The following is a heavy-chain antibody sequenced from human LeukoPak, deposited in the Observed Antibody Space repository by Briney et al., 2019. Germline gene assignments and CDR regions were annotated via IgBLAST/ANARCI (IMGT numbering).Heavy chain of an antibody. CDR3: AKVQEMATLLPPFHY. V-gene: IGHV3-23*01. D-gene: IGHD5-24*01. CDR1: GFXFSSYA. J-gene: IGHJ4*02. CDR2: ISGSGGTI. Sequence: GWALRLSFAASGFXFSSYAISWVRQAPGKGQQWVSHISGSGGTIYYADTVKGRCTISRDNSKHKLYLQMNNQRAEDTAVYYCAKVQEMATLLPPFHYWGRGTMVTVSS.